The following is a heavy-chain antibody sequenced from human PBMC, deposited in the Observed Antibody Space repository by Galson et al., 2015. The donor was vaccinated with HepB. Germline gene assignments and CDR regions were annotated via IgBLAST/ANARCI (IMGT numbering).Heavy chain of an antibody. CDR1: GYNFITFG. Sequence: SVKVSCKASGYNFITFGISWVRQAPGQGLERMGWISAYNSNTNYAQKFQGRVTMTTDTSTSTVYMELRSLRSDDTAVYYCARDGHYSGWYDNWFDPWGQGTLVTVSS. CDR3: ARDGHYSGWYDNWFDP. J-gene: IGHJ5*02. D-gene: IGHD6-19*01. CDR2: ISAYNSNT. V-gene: IGHV1-18*01.